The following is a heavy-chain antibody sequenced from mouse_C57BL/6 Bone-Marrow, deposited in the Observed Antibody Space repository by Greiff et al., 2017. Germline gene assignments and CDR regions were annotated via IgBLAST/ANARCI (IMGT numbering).Heavy chain of an antibody. Sequence: EVPRVESGGDLVKPGGSLKLSCAASGFTFSSYGMSWVRQTPDKRLAWVATISSGGSYTYYPDSGKGRFTISRDNAKNTLYLQMSSLKSEDTAMYYCARHRLRSPFDYWGQGTTLTVSS. CDR1: GFTFSSYG. J-gene: IGHJ2*01. D-gene: IGHD1-1*01. CDR3: ARHRLRSPFDY. V-gene: IGHV5-6*01. CDR2: ISSGGSYT.